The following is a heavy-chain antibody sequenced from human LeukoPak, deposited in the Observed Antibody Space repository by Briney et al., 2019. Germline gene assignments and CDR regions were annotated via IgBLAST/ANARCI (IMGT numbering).Heavy chain of an antibody. V-gene: IGHV1-2*02. CDR2: INPNSGGT. D-gene: IGHD2-21*02. J-gene: IGHJ4*02. Sequence: ASVKVSCKASGYTFTGYYMHWVRQAPGQGLEWMGWINPNSGGTNYAQKLQGRVTMTKDTSISTAYMELSRMRCDDTAVYYCARWGMVGRTYCGRDCYPDWEYYFDYWGQGTLVTVSS. CDR3: ARWGMVGRTYCGRDCYPDWEYYFDY. CDR1: GYTFTGYY.